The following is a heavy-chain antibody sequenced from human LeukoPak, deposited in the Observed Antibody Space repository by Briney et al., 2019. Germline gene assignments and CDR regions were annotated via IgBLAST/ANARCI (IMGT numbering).Heavy chain of an antibody. J-gene: IGHJ4*02. V-gene: IGHV4-59*08. CDR2: ISYSGST. D-gene: IGHD1-1*01. Sequence: SDTLSLICSVWIHLHSIYYSRCTRRPRGRALEGSGYISYSGSTNYNPSLKSRVTISVDTSKNQFTLRLSSVTATDTAVYSCSRHVYRKTTAGTNYFDYWGQGTLVTVSS. CDR1: IHLHSIYY. CDR3: SRHVYRKTTAGTNYFDY.